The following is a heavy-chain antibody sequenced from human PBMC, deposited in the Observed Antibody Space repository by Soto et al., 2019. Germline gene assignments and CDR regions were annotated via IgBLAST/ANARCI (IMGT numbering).Heavy chain of an antibody. Sequence: QVQLVQSGAEVKRPGSSVKVPCKASGDTFNFYSINWVRQAPGVGLEWLGRVNPILSLSNYAQRFLGRVTMTADKSTSTAYMILNSLKSEYTAIYYCATSYGSGYRAFDYWGQGALVTVSS. V-gene: IGHV1-69*02. CDR1: GDTFNFYS. D-gene: IGHD3-10*01. CDR3: ATSYGSGYRAFDY. J-gene: IGHJ4*02. CDR2: VNPILSLS.